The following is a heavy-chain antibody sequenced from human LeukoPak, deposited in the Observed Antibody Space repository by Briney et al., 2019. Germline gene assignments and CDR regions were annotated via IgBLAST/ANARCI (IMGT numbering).Heavy chain of an antibody. Sequence: ASVKVSCKASGYTFTSYYMHWVRQAHGQGLEWMGIINPSGGSTSYAQKFQGRVTMTRDTSTSTVYMELSSLRSEDTAVYYCARVAAPIYDSSGYYDYWGQGTLVTVSS. J-gene: IGHJ4*02. V-gene: IGHV1-46*01. D-gene: IGHD3-22*01. CDR1: GYTFTSYY. CDR2: INPSGGST. CDR3: ARVAAPIYDSSGYYDY.